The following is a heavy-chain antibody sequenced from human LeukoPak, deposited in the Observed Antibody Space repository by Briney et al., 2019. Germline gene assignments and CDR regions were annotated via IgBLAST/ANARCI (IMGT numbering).Heavy chain of an antibody. CDR1: GGSISSSNW. V-gene: IGHV4-4*02. D-gene: IGHD6-13*01. J-gene: IGHJ6*02. CDR3: ARDPSSSWYDYYYNYGMDV. CDR2: IYHSGST. Sequence: SGTLSLTCAVSGGSISSSNWWSWVRQPPGKGLEWIGEIYHSGSTNYNPSLKSRVTISVDKSKNQFSLKLSSVTAADTAVYYCARDPSSSWYDYYYNYGMDVWGHGTTVTVSS.